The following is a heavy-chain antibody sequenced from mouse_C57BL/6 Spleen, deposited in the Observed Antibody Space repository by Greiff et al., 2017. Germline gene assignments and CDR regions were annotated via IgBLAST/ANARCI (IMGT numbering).Heavy chain of an antibody. CDR1: GYSITSGYY. D-gene: IGHD1-1*01. CDR3: AWGSYYFDY. CDR2: ISYDGSN. V-gene: IGHV3-6*01. Sequence: EVQLVESGPGLVKPSQSLSLTCSVTGYSITSGYYWNWIRQFPGNKLEWMGYISYDGSNNYNPSLKNRISITRDTSKNQFFLKLNSVTTEDTATYYCAWGSYYFDYWGQGTTLTVSS. J-gene: IGHJ2*01.